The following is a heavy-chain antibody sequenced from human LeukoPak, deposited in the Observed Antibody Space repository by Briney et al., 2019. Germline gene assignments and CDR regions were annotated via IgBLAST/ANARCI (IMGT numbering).Heavy chain of an antibody. D-gene: IGHD1-26*01. Sequence: GASVKVSCKASGYTFTNYYMHWVRQATGQGLEWMGMINPSGGGTGYAQRFQGRVTMTRDTSTSTVYMDLSSLRSEDTAVYYCARVSMGATYFRAFDIWGQGIMVTVSS. CDR2: INPSGGGT. V-gene: IGHV1-46*01. CDR1: GYTFTNYY. J-gene: IGHJ3*02. CDR3: ARVSMGATYFRAFDI.